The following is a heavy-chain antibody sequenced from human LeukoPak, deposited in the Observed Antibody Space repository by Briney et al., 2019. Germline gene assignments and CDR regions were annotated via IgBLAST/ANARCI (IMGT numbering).Heavy chain of an antibody. V-gene: IGHV4-59*12. CDR1: GGSISSYY. CDR3: ARGILLWFGELGSAFDI. J-gene: IGHJ3*02. D-gene: IGHD3-10*01. CDR2: IYHSGST. Sequence: PSETLSLTCTVSGGSISSYYWSWIRQPPGKGLEWIGYIYHSGSTYYNPSLKSRVTISVDRSKNQFSLKLSSVTAADTAVYYCARGILLWFGELGSAFDIWGQGTMVTVSS.